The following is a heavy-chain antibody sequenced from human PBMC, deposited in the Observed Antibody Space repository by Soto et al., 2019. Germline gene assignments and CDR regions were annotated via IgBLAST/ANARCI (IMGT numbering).Heavy chain of an antibody. V-gene: IGHV2-5*02. CDR2: IYWDDDK. Sequence: QITLKESGPTLVKPTQTLTLTCTFSGFSLSTSGVGVGWIRQPPGKALEWLALIYWDDDKRYSPSLKTRLTITKDTAKNQVVLTMTNMDPVDTATYYCAHKRADYGDYGVFDYWGQGTLVTVSS. D-gene: IGHD4-17*01. J-gene: IGHJ4*02. CDR3: AHKRADYGDYGVFDY. CDR1: GFSLSTSGVG.